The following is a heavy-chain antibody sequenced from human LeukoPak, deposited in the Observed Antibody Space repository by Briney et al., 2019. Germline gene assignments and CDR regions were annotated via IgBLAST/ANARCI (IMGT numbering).Heavy chain of an antibody. V-gene: IGHV1-69*04. CDR3: ARSGSSSNYYYYGMDV. CDR1: GGTFSSYA. Sequence: GASVKVSCKASGGTFSSYAISWVRQAPGQGLEWMGRIIPILGIANYAQKFQGRVTITADKSTSTAYMELSSLRSEDTAVYYCARSGSSSNYYYYGMDVWGQGTTVTFSS. J-gene: IGHJ6*02. CDR2: IIPILGIA. D-gene: IGHD6-6*01.